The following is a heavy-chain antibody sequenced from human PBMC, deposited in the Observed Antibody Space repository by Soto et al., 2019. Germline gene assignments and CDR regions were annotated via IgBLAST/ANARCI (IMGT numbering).Heavy chain of an antibody. J-gene: IGHJ5*02. D-gene: IGHD3-10*01. CDR3: VRDRITMVRGALGWFDP. V-gene: IGHV3-30-3*01. CDR1: GFTFSSYA. CDR2: ISYDGSNK. Sequence: GGSLRLSCAASGFTFSSYAMHWVRQAPGKGLEWVAVISYDGSNKYYADSVKGRFTISRDNSKNTLYLQMNSLRAEDTAVYYCVRDRITMVRGALGWFDPWGQGTLVTVSS.